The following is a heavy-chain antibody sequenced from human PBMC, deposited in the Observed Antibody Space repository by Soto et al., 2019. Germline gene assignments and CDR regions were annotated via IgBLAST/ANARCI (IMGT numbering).Heavy chain of an antibody. CDR2: IIPILGIT. CDR3: ATPQDYDDCLDS. V-gene: IGHV1-69*02. CDR1: GGTFSSYT. J-gene: IGHJ4*02. D-gene: IGHD3-22*01. Sequence: SVKVSCKASGGTFSSYTISWVRQAPGQGLEWMGRIIPILGITNYAQKFQGRVTITADKSTSTAYMELSSLRSEDTAVYYCATPQDYDDCLDSWGQGTLVTVSS.